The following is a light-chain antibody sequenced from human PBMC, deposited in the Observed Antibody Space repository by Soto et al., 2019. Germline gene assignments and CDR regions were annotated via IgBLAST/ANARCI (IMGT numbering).Light chain of an antibody. J-gene: IGKJ1*01. CDR1: QSVLYNSNNKNY. CDR3: QQHYSTPPT. V-gene: IGKV4-1*01. CDR2: WAS. Sequence: DIVMTQSPDSLAVSLGERATINCKSSQSVLYNSNNKNYLAWYQQKPGQSPRLLIYWASTREFGVPDRFSGSGSGTDFTLTISSLQAEDVAVYYCQQHYSTPPTFGQGTKVEIK.